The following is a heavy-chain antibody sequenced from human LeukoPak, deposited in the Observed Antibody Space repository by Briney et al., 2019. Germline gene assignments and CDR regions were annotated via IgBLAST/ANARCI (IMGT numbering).Heavy chain of an antibody. V-gene: IGHV4-4*02. J-gene: IGHJ4*02. D-gene: IGHD4-17*01. CDR1: GDSISSSHW. CDR3: AREIYYADYGPYFDF. Sequence: ASETLSLTCAVSGDSISSSHWWSWVRQPPGKGLEWIGEIFHSGSTNYKTSLMRRVTISIDKSNNQFSLRLSSVTAADTAVYYCAREIYYADYGPYFDFWGQGILVTVSS. CDR2: IFHSGST.